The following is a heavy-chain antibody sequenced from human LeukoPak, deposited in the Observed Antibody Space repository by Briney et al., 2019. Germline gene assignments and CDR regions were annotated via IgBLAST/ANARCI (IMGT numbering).Heavy chain of an antibody. Sequence: SETLSLTCTVSGGSLSSYYWSWIRQPAGKGLEWIGRIYTSGSTNYNPSLKSRVTMSVDTSKNQFSLKLSSVTAADTAVYYCARSEDRPTTFDYWGQGTLVTVSS. CDR1: GGSLSSYY. V-gene: IGHV4-4*07. CDR3: ARSEDRPTTFDY. CDR2: IYTSGST. D-gene: IGHD1-14*01. J-gene: IGHJ4*02.